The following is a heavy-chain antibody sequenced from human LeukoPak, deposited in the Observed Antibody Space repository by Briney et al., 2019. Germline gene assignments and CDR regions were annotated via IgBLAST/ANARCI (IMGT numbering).Heavy chain of an antibody. CDR2: ISAYNGNT. D-gene: IGHD5-18*01. Sequence: ASVKVSCKASGYTFTGYGISWVRQAPGQGLEWMGWISAYNGNTNYAQKLQGRVTMTTDTSTSTAYMELRSLRSDDTAVYYCARDLVDTAMVRGVDYWGQGTLVTVSS. CDR3: ARDLVDTAMVRGVDY. J-gene: IGHJ4*02. V-gene: IGHV1-18*04. CDR1: GYTFTGYG.